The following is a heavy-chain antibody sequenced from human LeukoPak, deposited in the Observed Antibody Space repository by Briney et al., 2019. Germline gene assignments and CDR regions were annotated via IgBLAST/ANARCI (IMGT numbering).Heavy chain of an antibody. J-gene: IGHJ5*02. CDR2: IYYSGST. CDR1: GGSISSSSYY. D-gene: IGHD4-17*01. CDR3: ARSSMTTVTTYSPNWFDP. Sequence: PSETLSLTCTVSGGSISSSSYYWGWIRQPPGKGLEWIGSIYYSGSTYYNPSLKSRVTISVDTSKNQFSLKLSSVTAADTAVYYCARSSMTTVTTYSPNWFDPWGQGTLVTVSS. V-gene: IGHV4-39*01.